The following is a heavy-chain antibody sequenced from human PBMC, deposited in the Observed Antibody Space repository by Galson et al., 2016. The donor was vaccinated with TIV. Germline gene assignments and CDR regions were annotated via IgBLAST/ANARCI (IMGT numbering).Heavy chain of an antibody. CDR3: ATGHSGGGNFYYYYMNV. CDR1: GYTFTSYD. Sequence: SVKVSCKASGYTFTSYDFHWVRQATGQGLEWMGWMNPDSGSRGYAQRFQDRLTMTRNISTSTVYMELNGLTYEDAAVYYCATGHSGGGNFYYYYMNVWGTGTTVTVSS. J-gene: IGHJ6*03. V-gene: IGHV1-8*01. D-gene: IGHD2-15*01. CDR2: MNPDSGSR.